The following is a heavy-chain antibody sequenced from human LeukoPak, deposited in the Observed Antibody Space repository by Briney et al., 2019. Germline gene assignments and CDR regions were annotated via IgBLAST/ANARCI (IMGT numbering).Heavy chain of an antibody. D-gene: IGHD2-15*01. CDR1: GFTFSNHA. Sequence: GGSLRLSCAASGFTFSNHAMSWVRQTPGKGLQGISVISGSGRTTEYADSVKGRFTISRDNSKNTLSLQMNSLRVEDTAIYYCVKNVVVKRYIDYWGQGTLVTVSS. CDR3: VKNVVVKRYIDY. J-gene: IGHJ4*02. V-gene: IGHV3-23*01. CDR2: ISGSGRTT.